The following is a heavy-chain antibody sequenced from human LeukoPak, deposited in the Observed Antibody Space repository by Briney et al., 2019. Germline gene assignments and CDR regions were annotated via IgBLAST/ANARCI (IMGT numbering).Heavy chain of an antibody. CDR3: AGGRMRTDFDY. CDR2: ISYDGSNK. Sequence: PGGSLRLSCAASGFTFSSYAMHWVRQAPGKGLEWVAVISYDGSNKYYADSVKGRFTISRDNSKNTLYLQMNSLRPEDTAVYYCAGGRMRTDFDYWGQGTLVTVSS. CDR1: GFTFSSYA. V-gene: IGHV3-30*04. J-gene: IGHJ4*02. D-gene: IGHD1-1*01.